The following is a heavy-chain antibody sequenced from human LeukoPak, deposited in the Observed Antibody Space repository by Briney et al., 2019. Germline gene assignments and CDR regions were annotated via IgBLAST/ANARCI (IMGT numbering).Heavy chain of an antibody. CDR3: AKDAGSGWYRSGFDY. Sequence: GGSLRLSCAASGLTFSKYVMSWVRQAPGKGLEWVSGISWNSGSIGYADSVKGRFTISRDNAKNSLYLQMNSLRAEDTALYYCAKDAGSGWYRSGFDYWGQGTLVTVSS. V-gene: IGHV3-9*01. CDR2: ISWNSGSI. D-gene: IGHD6-19*01. CDR1: GLTFSKYV. J-gene: IGHJ4*02.